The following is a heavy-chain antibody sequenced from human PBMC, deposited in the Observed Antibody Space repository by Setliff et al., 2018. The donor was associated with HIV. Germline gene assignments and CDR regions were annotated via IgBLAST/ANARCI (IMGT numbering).Heavy chain of an antibody. D-gene: IGHD1-1*01. CDR2: VRYDESNK. CDR1: GFIFSSYA. J-gene: IGHJ4*02. CDR3: AKVKVPTTDLYFLGY. V-gene: IGHV3-30*02. Sequence: QPGGSLRLSCAASGFIFSSYAMHWVRQAPGKGLEWVACVRYDESNKYYAESVKDRFTISRDNSKNMVYLQMNSLRAEDTALYYCAKVKVPTTDLYFLGYWGQGTPVTVSS.